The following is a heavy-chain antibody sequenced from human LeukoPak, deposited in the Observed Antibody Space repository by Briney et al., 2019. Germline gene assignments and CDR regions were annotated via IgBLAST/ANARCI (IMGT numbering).Heavy chain of an antibody. J-gene: IGHJ5*02. CDR3: ARIVGARPYNWFDP. Sequence: PSETLSLTCTVSGGSISSYYWSWIRQPPGKGLEWIGYIYYSGSTNYNASLMSRGTISVDTSRNQFSLKLSSVTAADTAVYYCARIVGARPYNWFDPWGQGTLVTVSS. V-gene: IGHV4-59*01. CDR1: GGSISSYY. CDR2: IYYSGST. D-gene: IGHD1-26*01.